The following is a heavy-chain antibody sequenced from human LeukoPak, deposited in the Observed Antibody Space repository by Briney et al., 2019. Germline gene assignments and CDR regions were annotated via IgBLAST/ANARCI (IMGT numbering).Heavy chain of an antibody. CDR1: RYTFTGYY. J-gene: IGHJ5*02. Sequence: GPVKVSCKASRYTFTGYYMHWVRHAPGQGLEWMGWINPNSGGTNYAQKFQGRVTMTRDTSISTAYMELSRLRSDDTAVYYCARVSRGTITFDPWGQGTLVTVSS. CDR3: ARVSRGTITFDP. V-gene: IGHV1-2*02. CDR2: INPNSGGT. D-gene: IGHD1-14*01.